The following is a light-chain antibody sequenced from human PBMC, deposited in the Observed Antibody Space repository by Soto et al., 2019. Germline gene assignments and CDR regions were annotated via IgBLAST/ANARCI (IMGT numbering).Light chain of an antibody. Sequence: DILMTQSPSTLSASVGDRVTITWRASQSISSWLAWYQQKPGKAPKVLIYKASSLQSGVPSRFSGSGSGTEFTLTISSLQPDDFATYYCQQYNSYPYTFGQGTKLEIK. J-gene: IGKJ2*01. CDR1: QSISSW. CDR3: QQYNSYPYT. CDR2: KAS. V-gene: IGKV1-5*03.